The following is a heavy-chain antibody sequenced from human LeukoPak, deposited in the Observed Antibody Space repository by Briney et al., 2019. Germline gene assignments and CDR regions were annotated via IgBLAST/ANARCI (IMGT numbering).Heavy chain of an antibody. V-gene: IGHV3-48*01. CDR1: GFTFSSYS. J-gene: IGHJ4*02. CDR2: ISSSSSTI. CDR3: VSQRDHRVAVAGSFDN. D-gene: IGHD6-19*01. Sequence: GSLRLSCAASGFTFSSYSMNWVRQAPGKGLEWVSYISSSSSTIYYADSVKGRFTISRDNSKNTLYLQMTSLRVEDTAVYFCVSQRDHRVAVAGSFDNWGQGTLISVSS.